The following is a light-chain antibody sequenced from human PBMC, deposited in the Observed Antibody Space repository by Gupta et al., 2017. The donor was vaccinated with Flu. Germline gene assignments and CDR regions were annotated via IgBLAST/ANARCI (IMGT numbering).Light chain of an antibody. V-gene: IGLV1-44*01. CDR1: SSNIGSNT. J-gene: IGLJ2*01. Sequence: QSVLPQPPPASGTPGQRVTISCSGSSSNIGSNTVNWYQQLPGTAPKLLIYSKNQRPSGVPDRFSGSKSGTSASLAISGLQAEDEADYYCAAWDDSLNGVVFGGGTKLTVL. CDR3: AAWDDSLNGVV. CDR2: SKN.